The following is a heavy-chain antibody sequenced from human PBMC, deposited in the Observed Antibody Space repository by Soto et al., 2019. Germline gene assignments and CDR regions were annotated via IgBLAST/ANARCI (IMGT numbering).Heavy chain of an antibody. Sequence: SETLSLTCTVSGGSISSSSYYWGWIRQPPGKGLEWIGSIYYSGSTYYNPSLKSRVTISVDTSKNQFSLKLSSVTAADTAVYYCARQGDIVVVPAAMFYYYYMDVWGKGTTVTVSS. V-gene: IGHV4-39*01. CDR1: GGSISSSSYY. J-gene: IGHJ6*03. CDR2: IYYSGST. CDR3: ARQGDIVVVPAAMFYYYYMDV. D-gene: IGHD2-2*01.